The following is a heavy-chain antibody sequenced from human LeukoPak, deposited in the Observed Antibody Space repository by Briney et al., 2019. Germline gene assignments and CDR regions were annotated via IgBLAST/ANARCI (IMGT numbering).Heavy chain of an antibody. CDR1: GFTFDDYA. J-gene: IGHJ4*02. CDR2: ISWNSGSI. V-gene: IGHV3-9*01. Sequence: GGSLRLSCAASGFTFDDYAMHWVRHAPGKGLEWVSGISWNSGSIGYADSVKGRFTISRDNAKNSLYLQMNSLRAEDTALYYCAKDLSSGGIYHFDYWGQGTLVTVSS. CDR3: AKDLSSGGIYHFDY. D-gene: IGHD6-19*01.